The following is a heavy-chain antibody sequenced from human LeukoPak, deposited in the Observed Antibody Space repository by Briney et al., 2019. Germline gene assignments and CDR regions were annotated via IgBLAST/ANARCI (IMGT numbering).Heavy chain of an antibody. D-gene: IGHD6-19*01. CDR3: ARGLSGWSDCSFDY. J-gene: IGHJ4*02. CDR2: IYTSGST. Sequence: SETLSLTCTVSGGSISSYYWSWIRQPAGKGLEWIGRIYTSGSTNYNPSLKSRVTMSVDASKNQFSLKLSSVTAADTAVYYCARGLSGWSDCSFDYWGQGTLVTVSS. V-gene: IGHV4-4*07. CDR1: GGSISSYY.